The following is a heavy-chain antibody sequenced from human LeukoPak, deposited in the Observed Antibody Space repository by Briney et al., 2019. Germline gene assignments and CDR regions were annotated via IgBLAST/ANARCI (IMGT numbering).Heavy chain of an antibody. CDR1: GFTFSSYW. Sequence: GGSLRLSCAASGFTFSSYWMSWVRQAPGKGLEWVAFIRYDGSNKYYADSVKGRFTISRDNSKNTLYLQMNSLRAEDTAVYYCAKDHRAYCGGDCVDFDYWGQGTLVTVSS. D-gene: IGHD2-21*02. J-gene: IGHJ4*02. CDR3: AKDHRAYCGGDCVDFDY. V-gene: IGHV3-30*02. CDR2: IRYDGSNK.